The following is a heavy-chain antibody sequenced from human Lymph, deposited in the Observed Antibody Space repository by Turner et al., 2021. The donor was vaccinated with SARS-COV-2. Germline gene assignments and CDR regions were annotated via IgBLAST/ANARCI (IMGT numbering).Heavy chain of an antibody. CDR1: GYTFTSYD. CDR3: ARGRYSGGGMDV. D-gene: IGHD1-26*01. V-gene: IGHV1-8*02. CDR2: MNPNSGNT. Sequence: QVQLVQSGAEVKKPGASVKVSCKAPGYTFTSYDINWVRQATGQGLEWRGWMNPNSGNTGYAQKFQGRVTMTRNTSISTAYMELSSLRSEDTAGYYCARGRYSGGGMDVWGQGTTVTVSS. J-gene: IGHJ6*02.